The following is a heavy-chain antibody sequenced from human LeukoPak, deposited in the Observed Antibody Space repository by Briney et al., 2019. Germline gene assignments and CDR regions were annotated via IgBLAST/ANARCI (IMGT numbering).Heavy chain of an antibody. J-gene: IGHJ4*02. CDR1: GYTFTGYY. D-gene: IGHD3-3*01. CDR3: ARALYYDFWSGYYPNPYYFDY. V-gene: IGHV1-2*02. CDR2: INHTSCGT. Sequence: ASVNVSCKASGYTFTGYYMHWVRQAPGQGLEWMGWINHTSCGTNYAQKFQGRVTMTRDTSISTAYMELSRLRSDDTAMYYCARALYYDFWSGYYPNPYYFDYWGQGTLVSVSS.